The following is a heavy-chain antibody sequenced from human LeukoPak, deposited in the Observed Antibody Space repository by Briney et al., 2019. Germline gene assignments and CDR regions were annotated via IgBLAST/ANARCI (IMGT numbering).Heavy chain of an antibody. V-gene: IGHV5-51*01. D-gene: IGHD3-22*01. CDR1: GYSFSSYW. CDR3: ARRGHYYDSSGYLRPDAFDI. Sequence: GESLKISCKGSGYSFSSYWIGWVRQMRGKGLEWMGIIYPGDSDTRYSPSFQGQVTISADKSIRTAYLQWNSLKASGTAMYYCARRGHYYDSSGYLRPDAFDIWGQGTMVTVSS. CDR2: IYPGDSDT. J-gene: IGHJ3*02.